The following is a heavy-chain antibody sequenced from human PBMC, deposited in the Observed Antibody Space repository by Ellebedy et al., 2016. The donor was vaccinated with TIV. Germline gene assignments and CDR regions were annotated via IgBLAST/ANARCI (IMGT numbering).Heavy chain of an antibody. CDR2: ISYDGNNK. CDR1: GFTVSSNY. J-gene: IGHJ4*02. Sequence: GESLKISCAASGFTVSSNYMFWVRQAPGKGLEWVAVISYDGNNKFYADSVKGRFTLSRDTSKNTVYLQMDSLRTEDTAVYYCARGPSTSAHLDSWGQGALVIVSS. CDR3: ARGPSTSAHLDS. V-gene: IGHV3-30-3*01.